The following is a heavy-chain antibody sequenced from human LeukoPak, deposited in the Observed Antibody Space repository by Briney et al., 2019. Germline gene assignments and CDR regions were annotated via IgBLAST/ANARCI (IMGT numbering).Heavy chain of an antibody. CDR3: AKPPPSYSSGWYIQYYFDS. D-gene: IGHD6-19*01. Sequence: GGSLRLSCATSGFTFSVYWMHWVRQPPGKGLISVSRINSDGSSTSYVDSVRGRFTISRDNTKNTLYLQMNSLRAEDTAVYYCAKPPPSYSSGWYIQYYFDSWGQGTLVTVSS. V-gene: IGHV3-74*01. J-gene: IGHJ4*02. CDR2: INSDGSST. CDR1: GFTFSVYW.